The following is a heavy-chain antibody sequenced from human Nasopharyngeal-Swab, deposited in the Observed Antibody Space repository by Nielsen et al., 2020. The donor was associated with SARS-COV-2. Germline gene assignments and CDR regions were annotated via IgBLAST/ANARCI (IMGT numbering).Heavy chain of an antibody. J-gene: IGHJ4*02. CDR3: TRCGGGCYSGRDY. Sequence: GGSLTLSCAASGFTFSTYNMNWVRQASGKGLEWVGRVRSKGNNYATAYSASVKGRFIIFRDDPTNTAYLQMNSLKTEDTAMYYCTRCGGGCYSGRDYWGQGTLVTVSS. V-gene: IGHV3-73*01. CDR2: VRSKGNNYAT. D-gene: IGHD2-15*01. CDR1: GFTFSTYN.